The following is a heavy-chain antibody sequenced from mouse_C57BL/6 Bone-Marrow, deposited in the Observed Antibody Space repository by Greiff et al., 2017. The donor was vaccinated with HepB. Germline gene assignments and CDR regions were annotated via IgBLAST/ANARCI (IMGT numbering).Heavy chain of an antibody. CDR1: GYTFNSYW. V-gene: IGHV1-55*01. J-gene: IGHJ1*03. Sequence: QVQLQQPGAELVKPGASVKMSCKASGYTFNSYWITWVKQRPGQGLEWIGDIYPGSGSTNYNEKFKSKATLTVDTSSSTAYMQLSSLTSEDSAVYYCARRYYGSSWYFDVWGTGTTVTVSS. D-gene: IGHD1-1*01. CDR2: IYPGSGST. CDR3: ARRYYGSSWYFDV.